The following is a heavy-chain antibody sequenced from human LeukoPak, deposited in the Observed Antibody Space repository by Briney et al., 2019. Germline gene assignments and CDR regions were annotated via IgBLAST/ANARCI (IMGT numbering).Heavy chain of an antibody. CDR1: GGSISSSSYY. CDR2: IYFSGTT. CDR3: VRRLLTLKAGTPDSFDY. Sequence: SETLSLTCTVSGGSISSSSYYWDWIRQPPGKRLEWIGSIYFSGTTYYNLSLKSRVTISVDTSKNQFSLKVNSVTATDTAVYHCVRRLLTLKAGTPDSFDYWGQGTLVTVSS. D-gene: IGHD3-22*01. V-gene: IGHV4-39*01. J-gene: IGHJ4*02.